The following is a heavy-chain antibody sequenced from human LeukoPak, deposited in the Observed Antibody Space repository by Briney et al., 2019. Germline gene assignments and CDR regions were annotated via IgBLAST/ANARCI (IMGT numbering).Heavy chain of an antibody. CDR2: ISSTSSYI. J-gene: IGHJ3*01. V-gene: IGHV3-21*01. Sequence: PGGSLRLSCAASGFTFSSYSMNWVRQAPGKGLEWVSSISSTSSYIYYAASVKGRFTISRDNAKSSLYLQMNSLRAEDTAVYYCARLQCTGGTCYSGDAFDLWGQGTLVTVSS. CDR1: GFTFSSYS. CDR3: ARLQCTGGTCYSGDAFDL. D-gene: IGHD2-15*01.